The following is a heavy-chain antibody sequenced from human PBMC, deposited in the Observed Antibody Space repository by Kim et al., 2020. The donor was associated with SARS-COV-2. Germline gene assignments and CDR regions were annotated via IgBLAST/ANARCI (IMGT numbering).Heavy chain of an antibody. CDR1: GFTFSSYA. J-gene: IGHJ4*02. V-gene: IGHV3-30*04. CDR3: ARSLPPSTLDY. CDR2: ISYDGSNK. Sequence: GGSLRLSCAASGFTFSSYAMHWVRQAPGKGLEWVAVISYDGSNKYYADSVKGRFTISRDNSKNTLYLQMNSLRAEDTAVYYCARSLPPSTLDYWGQGTLVTVSS.